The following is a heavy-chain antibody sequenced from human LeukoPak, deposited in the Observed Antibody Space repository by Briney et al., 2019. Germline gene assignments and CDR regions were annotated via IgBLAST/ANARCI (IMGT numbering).Heavy chain of an antibody. Sequence: PGGSLRLSCVASGFTFNNYAMSWVRQAPGKGLEWVSAISGSGGSTYYADSVKGRFTISRDNSKNTLYLQMNSLRAEDTAVYYCAKNNGGYYRFDYWGQGTLVTVSS. CDR1: GFTFNNYA. V-gene: IGHV3-23*01. CDR2: ISGSGGST. CDR3: AKNNGGYYRFDY. D-gene: IGHD3-22*01. J-gene: IGHJ4*02.